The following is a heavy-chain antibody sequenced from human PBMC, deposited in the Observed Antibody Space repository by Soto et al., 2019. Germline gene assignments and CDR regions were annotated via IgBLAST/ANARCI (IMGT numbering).Heavy chain of an antibody. Sequence: ASVKVSCKASGYTFTSYGISWVRQAPGQGLEWMGWISAYNGNTNYAQKLQGRVTMTTDTSTSTAYMELRSLRSDDTAVYYCARDMRCSSTSCYTSNARTDYYYGMDVWGQGTTVTVSS. CDR1: GYTFTSYG. V-gene: IGHV1-18*04. J-gene: IGHJ6*02. CDR3: ARDMRCSSTSCYTSNARTDYYYGMDV. CDR2: ISAYNGNT. D-gene: IGHD2-2*02.